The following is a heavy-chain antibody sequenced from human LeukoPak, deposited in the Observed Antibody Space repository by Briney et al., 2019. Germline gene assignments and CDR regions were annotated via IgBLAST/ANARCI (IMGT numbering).Heavy chain of an antibody. CDR2: IKQDGSEK. V-gene: IGHV3-7*04. Sequence: PGGSLRLSCAASGFTFSSYWMSWVRQAPGKGLEWVAHIKQDGSEKYYVDSVKGRFTISRDNAKNSLYLQMNSLRAEDTAVYYCARANSFLEWLLMIGSPYYFDYWGQGTLVTVSS. D-gene: IGHD3-3*02. J-gene: IGHJ4*02. CDR1: GFTFSSYW. CDR3: ARANSFLEWLLMIGSPYYFDY.